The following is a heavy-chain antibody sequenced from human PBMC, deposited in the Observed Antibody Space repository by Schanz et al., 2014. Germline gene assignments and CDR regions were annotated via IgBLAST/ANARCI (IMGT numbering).Heavy chain of an antibody. CDR2: IFFRGST. CDR3: YGMDV. J-gene: IGHJ6*02. V-gene: IGHV4-59*12. Sequence: QVQLQVSGPGLVKPSETLSLTCTVSGGSISRYYWSWIRQPPGKGLEWIGYIFFRGSTYYNPSLKSRVTISIDTSKTQFSLRLTSVTAADTAVYYCYGMDVWGQGTTVTVSS. CDR1: GGSISRYY.